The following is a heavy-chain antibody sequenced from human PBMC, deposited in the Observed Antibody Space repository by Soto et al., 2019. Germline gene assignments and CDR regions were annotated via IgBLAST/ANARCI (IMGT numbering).Heavy chain of an antibody. D-gene: IGHD3-10*01. CDR3: ARNYYGSGSYWIYFDY. V-gene: IGHV1-69*13. CDR2: IIPIFGTA. J-gene: IGHJ4*02. Sequence: ASVKVSCKASGGTFSSYAISWVRQAPGQGLEWMGGIIPIFGTANYAQKFQGRVTITADESTSTAYMELSSLRSEDTAVYYCARNYYGSGSYWIYFDYWGQGTLVTVSS. CDR1: GGTFSSYA.